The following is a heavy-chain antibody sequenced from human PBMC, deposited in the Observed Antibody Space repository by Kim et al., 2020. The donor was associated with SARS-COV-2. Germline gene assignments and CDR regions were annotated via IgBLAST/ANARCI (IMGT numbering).Heavy chain of an antibody. CDR3: ARDISYGSFDP. Sequence: TTYADSVKGRFTISRDNTKKTLYLQMDSLRAEDTAMYYCARDISYGSFDPWGQGTLVTVSS. D-gene: IGHD1-26*01. J-gene: IGHJ5*02. V-gene: IGHV3-74*03. CDR2: T.